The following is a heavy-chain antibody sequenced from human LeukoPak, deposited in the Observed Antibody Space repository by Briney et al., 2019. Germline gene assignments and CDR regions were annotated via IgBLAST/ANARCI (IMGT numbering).Heavy chain of an antibody. J-gene: IGHJ4*02. Sequence: HRASVKVSCKASGYTFTSYAMNWVRQAPGQELEWMGWINTNTGNPTYAQGFTGRFVFSLDTSVSTAYLQISSLKAEDTAVYYCATDSGNYSDYFDYWGQGTLVTVSS. CDR1: GYTFTSYA. CDR2: INTNTGNP. V-gene: IGHV7-4-1*02. CDR3: ATDSGNYSDYFDY. D-gene: IGHD1-26*01.